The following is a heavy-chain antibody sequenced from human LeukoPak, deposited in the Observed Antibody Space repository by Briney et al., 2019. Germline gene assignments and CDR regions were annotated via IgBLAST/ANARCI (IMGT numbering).Heavy chain of an antibody. D-gene: IGHD3-22*01. CDR2: IGSSSSYI. Sequence: PGGSLRLSCAASGFSFSSYWMHWVRQAPGKGLEWVSSIGSSSSYIYYADSVKGRFTISRDNAKNSLYLQMNSLRAEDTAVYYCARDYYDSSGYLSEYYFDYWGQGTLVTVSS. V-gene: IGHV3-21*01. J-gene: IGHJ4*02. CDR1: GFSFSSYW. CDR3: ARDYYDSSGYLSEYYFDY.